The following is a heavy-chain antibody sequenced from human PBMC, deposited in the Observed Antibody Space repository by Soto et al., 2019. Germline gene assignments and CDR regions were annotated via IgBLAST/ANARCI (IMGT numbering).Heavy chain of an antibody. D-gene: IGHD3-10*01. CDR1: GGSFSGYY. V-gene: IGHV4-34*01. CDR3: ARAPLYYYYGSGSYRFDP. Sequence: SETLSLTCAVYGGSFSGYYWSWIRQPPGKGLEWIGEINHSGSTNYNPSLKSRVTISVDTSKNQFSLKLSSVTAADTAVYYCARAPLYYYYGSGSYRFDPWGQGTLVTVSS. CDR2: INHSGST. J-gene: IGHJ5*02.